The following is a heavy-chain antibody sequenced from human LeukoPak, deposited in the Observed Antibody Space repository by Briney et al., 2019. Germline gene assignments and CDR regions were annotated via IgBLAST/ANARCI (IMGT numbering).Heavy chain of an antibody. CDR3: ARVWQDYSGVDY. CDR2: ISTTGTTI. J-gene: IGHJ4*02. V-gene: IGHV3-48*02. Sequence: GGSLRLSCAASGFTFSAYHINWVRQAPGKGLEWISYISTTGTTIHYADSVKGRFAISRDNAKSSLYLQMNSLRDEDTAVYYCARVWQDYSGVDYWGQGALVTVSS. CDR1: GFTFSAYH. D-gene: IGHD2-21*01.